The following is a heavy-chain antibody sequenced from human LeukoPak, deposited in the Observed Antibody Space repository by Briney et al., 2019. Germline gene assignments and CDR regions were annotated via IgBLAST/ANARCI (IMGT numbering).Heavy chain of an antibody. Sequence: ASVKVSCKASGGTFSSYASSWVRQAPGQGLEWMGGVIPIFGTANYAQTFQGRVTITTDESTSTAYMELSSLRSEDTAVYYCAREYYDIVTGYHDDPYNWFDPWGQGTLVTVSS. CDR2: VIPIFGTA. CDR1: GGTFSSYA. J-gene: IGHJ5*02. D-gene: IGHD3-9*01. CDR3: AREYYDIVTGYHDDPYNWFDP. V-gene: IGHV1-69*05.